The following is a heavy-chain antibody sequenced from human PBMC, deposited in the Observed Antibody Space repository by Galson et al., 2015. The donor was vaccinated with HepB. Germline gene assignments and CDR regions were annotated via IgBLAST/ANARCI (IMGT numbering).Heavy chain of an antibody. J-gene: IGHJ5*02. CDR2: IKSKTDGETT. V-gene: IGHV3-15*01. CDR1: GFPFNNAW. D-gene: IGHD2-8*02. CDR3: TTDVYYSTYWSWLDP. Sequence: SLRLSCAAPGFPFNNAWMTWVRQAPGMGLEWVGRIKSKTDGETTDYAAPVKGRFTISTDDSKNRLYLQMNSLKTEDTAVYYCTTDVYYSTYWSWLDPWGQGTLVTVSS.